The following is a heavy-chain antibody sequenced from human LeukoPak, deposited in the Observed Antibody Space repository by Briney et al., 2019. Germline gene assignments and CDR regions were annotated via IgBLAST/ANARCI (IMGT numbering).Heavy chain of an antibody. CDR2: IYTGGTT. Sequence: GGSLRLSCAASGFTVSSNYMSWVRQAPGKGLEWVSIIYTGGTTHYADSVKGRFTISRDNSKNTMYLQMNSLRADDTAVYYCARTQKGYYFDYWGQGTLVTVSS. V-gene: IGHV3-53*01. CDR3: ARTQKGYYFDY. J-gene: IGHJ4*02. CDR1: GFTVSSNY.